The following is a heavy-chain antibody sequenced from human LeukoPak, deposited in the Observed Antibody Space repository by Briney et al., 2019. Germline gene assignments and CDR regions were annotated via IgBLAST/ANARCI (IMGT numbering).Heavy chain of an antibody. CDR2: IYSGDST. V-gene: IGHV3-66*01. D-gene: IGHD3-22*01. J-gene: IGHJ6*02. CDR3: ARGGNYYDSSGYFAGMDV. CDR1: GFTFSTYS. Sequence: PGGSLRLSCAASGFTFSTYSINWVRQAPGKGLEWVSVIYSGDSTYYADSVKGRFTFSRDNSKNTLYLQMNSLRAEDTAVYYWARGGNYYDSSGYFAGMDVWGQGTTVTVSS.